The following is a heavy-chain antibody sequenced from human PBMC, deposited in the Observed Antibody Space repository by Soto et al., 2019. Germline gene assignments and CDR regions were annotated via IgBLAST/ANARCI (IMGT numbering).Heavy chain of an antibody. CDR2: IYSGGST. CDR1: GFTXSSNY. Sequence: GGSLRLSCAASGFTXSSNYMSXXRXXXGXGLEWVSVIYSGGSTYYADSVKGRFTISRDNSKNTLYLQMNSLRAEDTAAYYCARDPPKPPRFYYYYMDVWGKGTTVTVSS. J-gene: IGHJ6*03. CDR3: ARDPPKPPRFYYYYMDV. V-gene: IGHV3-66*01.